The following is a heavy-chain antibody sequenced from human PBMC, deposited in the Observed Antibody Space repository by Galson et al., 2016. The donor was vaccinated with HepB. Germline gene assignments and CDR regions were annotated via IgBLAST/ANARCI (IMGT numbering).Heavy chain of an antibody. CDR2: ISPNGGNT. J-gene: IGHJ4*02. CDR3: VRVIHNNDWF. Sequence: SLRLSCAASGFAFSSYAMHWVRQAPGKGLEYVSTISPNGGNTYCADSVKTRFNISRDNSMNTLYLQMSSLRAEDTAIYYCVRVIHNNDWFWGQGTLVTVSS. V-gene: IGHV3-64D*09. D-gene: IGHD3-9*01. CDR1: GFAFSSYA.